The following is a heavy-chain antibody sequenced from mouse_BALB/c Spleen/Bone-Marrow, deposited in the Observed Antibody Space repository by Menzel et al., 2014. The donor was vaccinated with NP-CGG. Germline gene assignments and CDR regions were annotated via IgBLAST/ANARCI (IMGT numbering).Heavy chain of an antibody. Sequence: EVKLMESGGGLVQPGGSLKLSCAASGFDFSRYWMSWVRQAPGKGLEWIGEVNPDSSTINYTPSRKDKFIISRDNAKNTLYLQMSKVRSEDTALYYCARLSYYGRFAYWGQGTLVTVSP. J-gene: IGHJ3*01. CDR1: GFDFSRYW. CDR2: VNPDSSTI. CDR3: ARLSYYGRFAY. V-gene: IGHV4-1*02. D-gene: IGHD1-1*01.